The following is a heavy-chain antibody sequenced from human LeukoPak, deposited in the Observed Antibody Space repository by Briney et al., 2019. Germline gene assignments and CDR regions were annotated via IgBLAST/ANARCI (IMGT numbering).Heavy chain of an antibody. CDR2: IYHGGNT. Sequence: SESLSLTCTVSGGSISSGGYYWSWIRQPPGKGLEWIGYIYHGGNTYYNPSLKSRVTISLDRSKNQFSLKLSSVTAADTAVYYCARALGYCTSSSCFTPPTYNWFDPWGQGTLVTVSS. D-gene: IGHD2-2*01. CDR1: GGSISSGGYY. V-gene: IGHV4-30-2*01. J-gene: IGHJ5*02. CDR3: ARALGYCTSSSCFTPPTYNWFDP.